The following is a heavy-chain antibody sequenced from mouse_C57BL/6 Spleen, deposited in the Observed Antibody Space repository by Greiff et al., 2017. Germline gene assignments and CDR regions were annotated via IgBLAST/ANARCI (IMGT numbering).Heavy chain of an antibody. CDR2: ISYDGSN. Sequence: VQLKESGPGLVKPSQSLSLTCPVTGYSITSGYYWNWIRQFPGNKLEWMGYISYDGSNNYNPSLKNRISITRDTSKNQFFLKLNSVTTEDTATYYCARDDYYGSSYAWFAYWGQGTLVTVSA. D-gene: IGHD1-1*01. CDR1: GYSITSGYY. J-gene: IGHJ3*01. V-gene: IGHV3-6*01. CDR3: ARDDYYGSSYAWFAY.